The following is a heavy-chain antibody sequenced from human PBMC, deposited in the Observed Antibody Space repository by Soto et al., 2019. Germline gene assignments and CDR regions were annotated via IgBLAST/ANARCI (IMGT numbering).Heavy chain of an antibody. CDR3: AVTVNCSRSPLAH. D-gene: IGHD3-10*02. CDR2: IIPIYASP. J-gene: IGHJ4*02. V-gene: IGHV1-69*06. CDR1: GGTFSSNA. Sequence: QVQLVQSGAEVKKPGSSVKVSCKASGGTFSSNAISWVRQAPGQGLEWMGGIIPIYASPNYGKNFQGRVTVTTDKGQGTAYLELSRLKFADSAIYYFAVTVNCSRSPLAHWGRGTLVIVSS.